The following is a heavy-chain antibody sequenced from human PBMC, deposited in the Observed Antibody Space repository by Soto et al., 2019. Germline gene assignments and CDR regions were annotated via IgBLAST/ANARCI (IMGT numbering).Heavy chain of an antibody. V-gene: IGHV1-58*02. CDR1: GFTFTSSA. J-gene: IGHJ3*02. D-gene: IGHD3-16*01. Sequence: QMQLVQSGPEVKKPGTSVKVSCKASGFTFTSSAMQWVRQARGQRLEWVGWIVVGSGNTNYAQKFQERVTITRDMSTSTAYMELSSLRSEDTAVYYCAAAPKHLLGSEAFDIWGQGTMVTVSS. CDR2: IVVGSGNT. CDR3: AAAPKHLLGSEAFDI.